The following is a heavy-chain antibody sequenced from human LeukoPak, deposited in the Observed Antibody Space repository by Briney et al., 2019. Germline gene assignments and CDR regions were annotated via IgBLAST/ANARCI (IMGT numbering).Heavy chain of an antibody. CDR3: SKWGDYDVLTGYYDSDF. CDR2: ILGSGRSA. J-gene: IGHJ4*02. CDR1: GFTFNNYA. D-gene: IGHD3-9*01. Sequence: GASLRLSCAASGFTFNNYAMSWVRQAPGKGLEWVSAILGSGRSAYYADSVKGRFTISRDNSKNSLFLQKNSLRVEDTALYYCSKWGDYDVLTGYYDSDFWGQGTLVTVSA. V-gene: IGHV3-23*01.